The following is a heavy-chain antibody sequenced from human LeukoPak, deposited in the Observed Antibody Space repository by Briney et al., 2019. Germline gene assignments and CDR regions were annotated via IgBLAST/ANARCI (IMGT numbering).Heavy chain of an antibody. CDR2: IYYSGST. J-gene: IGHJ3*01. CDR1: GVSISSDY. V-gene: IGHV4-59*08. Sequence: SETLSLTCTVSGVSISSDYWSWIRQPPGKGLEWIGYIYYSGSTNYNPSLKSRVTISLDTSKNQFSLKLSSVTAADTAVYYCARHDGSSWYYAFDVWGQGTMVTVSS. CDR3: ARHDGSSWYYAFDV. D-gene: IGHD6-13*01.